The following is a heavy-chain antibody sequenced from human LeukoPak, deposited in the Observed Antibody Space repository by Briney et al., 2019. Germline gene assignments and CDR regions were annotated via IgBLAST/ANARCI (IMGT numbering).Heavy chain of an antibody. CDR3: VGEMDSGWYPY. Sequence: GRSLRLSCAASGFNFRGYEMNWVRRAPGKGLQWLAYISSSGSSTYYADSVQGRFTISRDSAKNSLYLHMNSLRVDDTAVYYCVGEMDSGWYPYWGPGTLVTVSS. J-gene: IGHJ4*02. CDR2: ISSSGSST. V-gene: IGHV3-48*03. CDR1: GFNFRGYE. D-gene: IGHD6-19*01.